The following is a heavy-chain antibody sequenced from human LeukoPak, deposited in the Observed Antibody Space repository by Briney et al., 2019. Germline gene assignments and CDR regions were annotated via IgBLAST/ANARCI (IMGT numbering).Heavy chain of an antibody. CDR1: GFTFNNYG. Sequence: GGSLRLSCAASGFTFNNYGMHWVRQAPGKGLEGVALIWYDGNNKYYADSVKGRFTISRDNSKNMLYLQMNSLRDEDTAVYYCARDRVGAIYYFDYWGQGTLVTVSS. CDR3: ARDRVGAIYYFDY. CDR2: IWYDGNNK. V-gene: IGHV3-33*01. D-gene: IGHD1-26*01. J-gene: IGHJ4*02.